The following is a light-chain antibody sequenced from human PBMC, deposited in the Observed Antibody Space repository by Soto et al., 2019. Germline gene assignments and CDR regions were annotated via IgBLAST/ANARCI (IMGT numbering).Light chain of an antibody. V-gene: IGKV1-27*01. CDR2: AAS. J-gene: IGKJ4*01. CDR3: QKYNSASLT. CDR1: QGIGVY. Sequence: DIQMTQSPSSVSASLGDRVTITCRASQGIGVYLAWFQQKPGNVPKLLIYAASTLQSGVPSQFSGSGSGTDFTLTISSLQPEDVATYYCQKYNSASLTFGGGTKVEIK.